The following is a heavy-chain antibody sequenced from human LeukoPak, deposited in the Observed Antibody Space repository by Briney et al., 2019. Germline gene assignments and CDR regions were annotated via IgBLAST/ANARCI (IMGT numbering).Heavy chain of an antibody. J-gene: IGHJ6*02. Sequence: SETLSLTCTVSGGSISSYYWSWIRQPPGKGLVWIGYIYYSGSTNYNPSLKSRVTISVDTSKNQFSLKLSSVTAADTAVYYCARVVPAALYYYGMDVWGQGTTVTVSS. CDR3: ARVVPAALYYYGMDV. CDR1: GGSISSYY. CDR2: IYYSGST. V-gene: IGHV4-59*01. D-gene: IGHD2-2*01.